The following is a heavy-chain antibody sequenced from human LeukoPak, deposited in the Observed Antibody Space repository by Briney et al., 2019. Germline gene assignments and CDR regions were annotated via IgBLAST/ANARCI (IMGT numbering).Heavy chain of an antibody. CDR1: GFTFSSYA. Sequence: GGSLRLSCAASGFTFSSYAMSWVRQAPGKGLEWVSGISLDGATTYYAGSVEGRFTISRDNSKNTLYLQMNSLRADDTAVYYCAKGGSSWSEIDYWGQGTLVTVSS. CDR3: AKGGSSWSEIDY. D-gene: IGHD6-13*01. CDR2: ISLDGATT. J-gene: IGHJ4*02. V-gene: IGHV3-23*01.